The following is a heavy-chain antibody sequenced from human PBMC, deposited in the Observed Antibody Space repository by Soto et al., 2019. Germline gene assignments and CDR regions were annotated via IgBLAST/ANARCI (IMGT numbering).Heavy chain of an antibody. CDR3: ARVFAVYCNDDPYFDY. J-gene: IGHJ4*02. CDR1: GYTFTGYY. D-gene: IGHD1-1*01. V-gene: IGHV1-2*02. Sequence: ASVKVSCKASGYTFTGYYMHWVRQAPGQGLEWMGWINPNSGGTNYAQKFQGRVTMTRDTSISTAYMELSRLRSDDTAVYYCARVFAVYCNDDPYFDYCGQGTLVTGSS. CDR2: INPNSGGT.